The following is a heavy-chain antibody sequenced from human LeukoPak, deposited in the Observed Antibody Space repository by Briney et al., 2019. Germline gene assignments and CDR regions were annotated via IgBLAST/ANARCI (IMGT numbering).Heavy chain of an antibody. CDR3: ARDFPYNYGSGSPSNLFDP. Sequence: GASLKVSCKASGYTFTNYGISWVRQAPGQGPEWMGWVSAYNGNTNYAQKLQGRVIMTTDTSRSTGYMELRSLRSDDTAVYYCARDFPYNYGSGSPSNLFDPWGQGTLVTVSS. V-gene: IGHV1-18*01. J-gene: IGHJ5*02. D-gene: IGHD3-10*01. CDR2: VSAYNGNT. CDR1: GYTFTNYG.